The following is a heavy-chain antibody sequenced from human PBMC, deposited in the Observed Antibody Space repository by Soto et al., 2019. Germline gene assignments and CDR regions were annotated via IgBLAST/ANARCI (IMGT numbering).Heavy chain of an antibody. CDR2: IKSDGSST. J-gene: IGHJ4*02. V-gene: IGHV3-74*01. CDR3: ARVYGDFDY. CDR1: GFTFSRYW. Sequence: EVQLVESGGGLVQPGGSLTLSCAASGFTFSRYWMHWVRQPPGKGLVWVSRIKSDGSSTNYADSVKGRFTIYRDNAKNTLYLQMNSLRAEDTPVYYVARVYGDFDYWGRGTLVTVSS. D-gene: IGHD4-17*01.